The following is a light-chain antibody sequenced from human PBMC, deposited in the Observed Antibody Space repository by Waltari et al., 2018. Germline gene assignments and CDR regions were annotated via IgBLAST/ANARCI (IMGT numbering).Light chain of an antibody. J-gene: IGLJ3*02. CDR3: CSFTRSNSWV. V-gene: IGLV2-14*03. CDR2: DVN. Sequence: HSALAQPASVSGSPGQSITISCTGTSSGVGAYNYVSWYQQHPGKAPRLMIFDVNNRPAGVSYRFSGSKSGNTASLTISGLQAEDEADYYCCSFTRSNSWVFGGGTKLTVL. CDR1: SSGVGAYNY.